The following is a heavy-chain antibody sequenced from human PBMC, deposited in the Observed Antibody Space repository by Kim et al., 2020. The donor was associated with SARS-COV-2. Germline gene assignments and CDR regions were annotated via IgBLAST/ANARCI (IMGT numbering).Heavy chain of an antibody. CDR1: GFAFNAYW. V-gene: IGHV3-7*03. Sequence: GGSLRLSCAASGFAFNAYWMDWVRQAPGKGLEWVGNIKQDGSDKYYGDSVRGRFTISRDNTENSVFLQMYSLKAEDTAVYYCARDSTASGGMDVWGQGTTVTVSS. CDR3: ARDSTASGGMDV. J-gene: IGHJ6*02. CDR2: IKQDGSDK.